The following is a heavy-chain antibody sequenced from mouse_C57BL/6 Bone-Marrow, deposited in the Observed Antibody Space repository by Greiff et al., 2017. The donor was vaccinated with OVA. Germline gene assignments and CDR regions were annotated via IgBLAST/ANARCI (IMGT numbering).Heavy chain of an antibody. D-gene: IGHD1-1*01. CDR3: TTPLYYYGSSFPY. CDR1: GFNIKDDY. Sequence: VQLQQSGAELVRPGASFKLSCTASGFNIKDDYMHWVKQRPEQGLEWIGWIDPENGDTEYASKFQGKATITADTSSNTAYLQLSSLTSEDTAVYYCTTPLYYYGSSFPYWGQGTTLTVSS. V-gene: IGHV14-4*01. CDR2: IDPENGDT. J-gene: IGHJ2*01.